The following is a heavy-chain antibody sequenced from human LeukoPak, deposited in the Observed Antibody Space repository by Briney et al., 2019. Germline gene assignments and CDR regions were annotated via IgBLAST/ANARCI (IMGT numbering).Heavy chain of an antibody. CDR2: GYTSGGT. J-gene: IGHJ3*02. V-gene: IGHV4-61*02. CDR1: GGSISSGNYY. Sequence: SETLSLTCTVSGGSISSGNYYWSWIRQPAGKGLEWIGRGYTSGGTNYNPSLKSRATISVDTSKNQVSLKLSSVAAADTAVYYCARDGSSSAYYYDSFDIWGQGTMVTVSS. D-gene: IGHD3-22*01. CDR3: ARDGSSSAYYYDSFDI.